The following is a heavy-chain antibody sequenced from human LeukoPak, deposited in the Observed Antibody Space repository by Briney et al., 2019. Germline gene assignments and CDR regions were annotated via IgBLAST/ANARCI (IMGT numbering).Heavy chain of an antibody. CDR2: ISYDGSNK. V-gene: IGHV3-30*03. D-gene: IGHD2-8*02. J-gene: IGHJ4*02. CDR1: GFTFSSYG. Sequence: GGSLRLSCAASGFTFSSYGMHWVRQAPGKGLEWVAVISYDGSNKYYADSVKGRFTISRDNSKNTLYLQMNSLRAEDTAVYYCARDGGTGTDSSYFDLWGQGTLVTVSS. CDR3: ARDGGTGTDSSYFDL.